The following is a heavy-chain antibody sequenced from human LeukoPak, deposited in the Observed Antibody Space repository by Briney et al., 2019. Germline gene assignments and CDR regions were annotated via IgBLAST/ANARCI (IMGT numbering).Heavy chain of an antibody. V-gene: IGHV3-30*02. J-gene: IGHJ3*01. D-gene: IGHD3-22*01. CDR1: GFTFSSFG. Sequence: PGGSLRLSCAASGFTFSSFGMHWVRQAPGKGLEWVAFIRYDGSTKHYADSVKGRFTFSRDNSKNTLYLQMNSLRAEDTAVYYCAKGMNYYDSSGPNWGQGTMVTVSS. CDR3: AKGMNYYDSSGPN. CDR2: IRYDGSTK.